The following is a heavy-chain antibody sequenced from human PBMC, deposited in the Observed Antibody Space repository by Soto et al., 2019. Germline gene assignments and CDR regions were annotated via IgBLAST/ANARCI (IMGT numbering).Heavy chain of an antibody. J-gene: IGHJ6*02. Sequence: QVQLMQSGAEVKKPGSSVNVSCKASGGTFRSFGISWVRQAPGQGLEWMGTIIPLFGKTNYAQKFQDRVTITAYDSPNTAYMELSSLKSEDTALYYCARARLYNGDPNVYFYYCLDGWGQGTTVTVSS. CDR3: ARARLYNGDPNVYFYYCLDG. CDR2: IIPLFGKT. CDR1: GGTFRSFG. D-gene: IGHD4-17*01. V-gene: IGHV1-69*18.